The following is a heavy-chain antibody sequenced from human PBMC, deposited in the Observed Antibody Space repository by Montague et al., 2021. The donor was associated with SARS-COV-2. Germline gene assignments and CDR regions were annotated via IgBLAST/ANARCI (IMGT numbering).Heavy chain of an antibody. D-gene: IGHD3-16*01. J-gene: IGHJ5*02. Sequence: SETLSLTCTVSGGSLTSYYWNWIRQSPGKGLEWIGHIYFSGSTNYNPSLRSRVTISADTSRNQFSLKLDSVTAADTAAYYCARFLAAGGGIYNWFDTWGQGALVTVSS. CDR1: GGSLTSYY. CDR2: IYFSGST. V-gene: IGHV4-59*08. CDR3: ARFLAAGGGIYNWFDT.